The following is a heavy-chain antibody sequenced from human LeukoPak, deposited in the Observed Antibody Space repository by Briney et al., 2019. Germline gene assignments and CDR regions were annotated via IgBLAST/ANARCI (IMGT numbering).Heavy chain of an antibody. CDR2: INSDGSST. J-gene: IGHJ4*02. D-gene: IGHD3-3*01. CDR1: GFTFSSYA. Sequence: PGGSLRLSCAASGFTFSSYAMSWVRQAPGKGLVWVSRINSDGSSTSYADSVKGRFTISRDNAKNTLYLQMNSLRAEDTAVYYCARVELYYDFWSGYLYPDYWGQGTLVTVSS. CDR3: ARVELYYDFWSGYLYPDY. V-gene: IGHV3-74*01.